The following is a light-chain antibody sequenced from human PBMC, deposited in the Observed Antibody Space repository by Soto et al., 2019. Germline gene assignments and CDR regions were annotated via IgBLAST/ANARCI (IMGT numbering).Light chain of an antibody. CDR1: SGSIASNY. Sequence: NFMLTQPHSVSESPGKTVTISCARSSGSIASNYVQWYQQRPGSGPTTVIYEDNRRPSGVPDRFSGSIDLSSNSASLTISGLKTEDEADYYCQSYHSSNHVVFSGGTKLTVL. CDR3: QSYHSSNHVV. CDR2: EDN. V-gene: IGLV6-57*04. J-gene: IGLJ2*01.